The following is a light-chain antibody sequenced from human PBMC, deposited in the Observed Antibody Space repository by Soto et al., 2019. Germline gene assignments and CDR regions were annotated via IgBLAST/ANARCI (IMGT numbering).Light chain of an antibody. CDR1: SSDVGGYNY. CDR3: SSYTSSSTYVV. Sequence: QSALTQPASVSGSPGQSITISCTGTSSDVGGYNYVSWYQQHPGKAPKLMIYDVSNRPSGVSNRFSGSKSGHTASLTISGLQAEDEADYYYSSYTSSSTYVVFGGGTKLTVL. J-gene: IGLJ2*01. CDR2: DVS. V-gene: IGLV2-14*01.